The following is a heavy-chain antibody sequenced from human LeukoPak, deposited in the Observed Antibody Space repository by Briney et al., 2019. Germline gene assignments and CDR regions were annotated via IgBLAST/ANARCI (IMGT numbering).Heavy chain of an antibody. Sequence: GGSLRLSCAASGFTFSSYWMNWVRQAPGKGLVWVSRIASDGSSTTYADSVKGRFSISSDNAKNTLYLQMNSLRVEDTAVYYCARGRPHGNDYWGQGTLVTVSS. D-gene: IGHD4-23*01. J-gene: IGHJ4*02. CDR1: GFTFSSYW. CDR3: ARGRPHGNDY. CDR2: IASDGSST. V-gene: IGHV3-74*01.